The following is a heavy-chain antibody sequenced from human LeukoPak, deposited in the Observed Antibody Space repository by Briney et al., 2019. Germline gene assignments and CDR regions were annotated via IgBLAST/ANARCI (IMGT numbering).Heavy chain of an antibody. D-gene: IGHD3-10*01. CDR2: IWYDGSNK. CDR1: GFTFSSYG. CDR3: AKEYGSGSYFYFYAMDV. J-gene: IGHJ6*02. V-gene: IGHV3-30*02. Sequence: GGSLRLSCAASGFTFSSYGMHWVRQAPGKGLEWVAVIWYDGSNKYYADSVRGRFTISRDTSKNTLYLQMNSLRAEDTAVYYCAKEYGSGSYFYFYAMDVWGQGTTATVSS.